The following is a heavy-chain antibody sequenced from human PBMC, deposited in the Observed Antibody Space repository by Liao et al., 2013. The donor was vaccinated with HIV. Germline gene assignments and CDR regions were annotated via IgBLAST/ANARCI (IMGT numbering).Heavy chain of an antibody. V-gene: IGHV4-4*07. CDR2: IYATATGNK. CDR3: GRGTGGPFDH. Sequence: QLHLQESGPILVKPSETLSLTCTVSGGSLRSYYWSWVRQSAGKGPEWIGRIYATATGNKKYNPALQNRVVMSMDTSMNRFSLTLNSVTAADTAVYYCGRGTGGPFDHWGQGILVTVSS. D-gene: IGHD3-16*01. CDR1: GGSLRSYY. J-gene: IGHJ4*02.